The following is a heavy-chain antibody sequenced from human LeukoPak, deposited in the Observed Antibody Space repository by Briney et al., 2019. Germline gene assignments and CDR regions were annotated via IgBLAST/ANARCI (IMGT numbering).Heavy chain of an antibody. D-gene: IGHD3-22*01. V-gene: IGHV3-48*04. Sequence: GGSLRLSCAASGFTFSSYSMNWVRQAPGKGLEWVSYISSSSSTIYYADSVKGRFTISRDIATNSLYLQMNSLRAEDTAVYYCAHVGFYYDSSGYYDWGQGTLVTVSS. J-gene: IGHJ4*02. CDR3: AHVGFYYDSSGYYD. CDR1: GFTFSSYS. CDR2: ISSSSSTI.